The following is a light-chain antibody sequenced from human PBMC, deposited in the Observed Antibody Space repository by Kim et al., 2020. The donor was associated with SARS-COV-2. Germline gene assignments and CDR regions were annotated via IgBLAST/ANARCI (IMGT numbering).Light chain of an antibody. CDR2: DAS. CDR1: QSVSSS. V-gene: IGKV3-15*01. Sequence: EIVMTQSPATLSVSPGERVTLSCRASQSVSSSLAWYQQKPGQAPRLLSYDASTRATGIPVRFSGSGSGTEFTLTISRLQSEDFAVYYCQQYNNWPPLTFGQGTKVDIK. CDR3: QQYNNWPPLT. J-gene: IGKJ1*01.